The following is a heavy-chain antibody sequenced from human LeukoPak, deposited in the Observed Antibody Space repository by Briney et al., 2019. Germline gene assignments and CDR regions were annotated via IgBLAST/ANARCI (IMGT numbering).Heavy chain of an antibody. V-gene: IGHV1-2*02. D-gene: IGHD4-23*01. CDR2: INANSGGT. CDR1: GHTFTGYY. CDR3: ARQGYSGHSQGAADY. J-gene: IGHJ4*02. Sequence: GASVRVSCKASGHTFTGYYMHWVRRAPGQGLEWMGWINANSGGTNYAQKFQGRVTMTRDTSTSTAHMELRSLRSDDTAVYYCARQGYSGHSQGAADYWGQGTLVTVSS.